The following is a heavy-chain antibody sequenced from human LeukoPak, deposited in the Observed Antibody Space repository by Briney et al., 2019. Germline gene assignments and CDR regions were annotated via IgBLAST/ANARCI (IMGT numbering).Heavy chain of an antibody. CDR3: ARGHSSGNPDPFDY. V-gene: IGHV3-53*01. CDR2: IYSGGAI. D-gene: IGHD6-19*01. J-gene: IGHJ4*02. CDR1: GFTVSSNY. Sequence: PGGSLRLSCAASGFTVSSNYMSWVRQAPGKGLEWVSVIYSGGAIHYADSVKGRFTISRDNPKSTLYLQMNSLRAEDTAMYYCARGHSSGNPDPFDYWGQGTLVTVSS.